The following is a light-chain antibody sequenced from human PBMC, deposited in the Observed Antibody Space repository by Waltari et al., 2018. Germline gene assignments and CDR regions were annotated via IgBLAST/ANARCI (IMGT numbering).Light chain of an antibody. CDR2: DVT. CDR3: SSYAGSGTVV. Sequence: QSALTQPPSASGSPGQSVAISCTGTSSDIGRYHLVSWYQQDPGKAPNLIVYDVTKRPSGVPDRFSGSKSGNTASLIVSGLQAGDEADYYCSSYAGSGTVVFGGGTKLTVL. V-gene: IGLV2-8*01. CDR1: SSDIGRYHL. J-gene: IGLJ2*01.